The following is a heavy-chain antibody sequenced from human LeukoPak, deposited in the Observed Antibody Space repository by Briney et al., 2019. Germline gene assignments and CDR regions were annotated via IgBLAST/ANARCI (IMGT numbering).Heavy chain of an antibody. CDR1: GYTFTSYG. Sequence: ASVKVSCKASGYTFTSYGISWVRQAPGQGLEWMGWISAYNGNTSYAQKLQGRVTMTTDTSTSTAYMELRSLRSDDTAVYYCAAYCSGGSCYSGWYYYGMDVWGQGTTVTVSS. J-gene: IGHJ6*02. D-gene: IGHD2-15*01. CDR2: ISAYNGNT. CDR3: AAYCSGGSCYSGWYYYGMDV. V-gene: IGHV1-18*01.